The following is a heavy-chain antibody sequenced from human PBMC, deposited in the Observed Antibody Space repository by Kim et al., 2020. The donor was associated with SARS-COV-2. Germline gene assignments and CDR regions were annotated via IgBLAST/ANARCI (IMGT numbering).Heavy chain of an antibody. CDR1: GDSISSGSNY. CDR2: IYASGPT. Sequence: SETLSLTCTVSGDSISSGSNYWNWIRQPAGKGLEWIGRIYASGPTDYNPSLKSRVTISVDTSKNQFSLKLTPVTAADTAVYYCARGAYCSSTSCYPDATFDNWGQGTLVTVSS. J-gene: IGHJ4*02. CDR3: ARGAYCSSTSCYPDATFDN. D-gene: IGHD2-2*01. V-gene: IGHV4-61*02.